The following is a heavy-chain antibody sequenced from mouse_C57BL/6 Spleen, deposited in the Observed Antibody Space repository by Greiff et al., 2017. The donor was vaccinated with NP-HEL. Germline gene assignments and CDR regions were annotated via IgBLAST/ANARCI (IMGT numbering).Heavy chain of an antibody. D-gene: IGHD4-1*01. CDR3: AREGLTGTVFAY. Sequence: EVKLQESGPELVKPGASVKIPCKASGYTFTDYNMDWVKQSHGKSLEWIGDINPNNGGTIYNQKFKGKATLTVDKSSSTAYMELRSLTSEDTAVYYCAREGLTGTVFAYWGQGTLVTVSA. CDR1: GYTFTDYN. V-gene: IGHV1-18*01. CDR2: INPNNGGT. J-gene: IGHJ3*01.